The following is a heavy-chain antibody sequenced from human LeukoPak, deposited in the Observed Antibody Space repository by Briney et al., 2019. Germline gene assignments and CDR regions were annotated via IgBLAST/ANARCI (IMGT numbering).Heavy chain of an antibody. V-gene: IGHV3-48*02. CDR2: ISSSSSTI. Sequence: GGSLRLSCAASGFTFSSYSMNWVRQAPGKGLEWVSYISSSSSTIYYADSVKGRFTISRDNAKNSLYLQMNSLRDEDTAVYYCATSLCGGDCFVGYWGQGTLVTVSS. D-gene: IGHD2-21*02. CDR1: GFTFSSYS. CDR3: ATSLCGGDCFVGY. J-gene: IGHJ4*02.